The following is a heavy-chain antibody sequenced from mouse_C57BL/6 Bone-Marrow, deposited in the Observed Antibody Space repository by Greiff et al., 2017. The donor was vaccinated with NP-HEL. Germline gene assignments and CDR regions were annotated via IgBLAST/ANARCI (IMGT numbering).Heavy chain of an antibody. CDR1: GYTFTSYW. Sequence: QVQLQQPGAELVKPGASVKMSCKASGYTFTSYWITWVKQRPGQCLEWIGDIYPGSGSTNYNEKFKSKATLTVDTSSSTAYMQLSSLTSEDSAVYYCAREITTVVAFDYWGQGTTLTVSS. CDR2: IYPGSGST. J-gene: IGHJ2*01. V-gene: IGHV1-55*01. D-gene: IGHD1-1*01. CDR3: AREITTVVAFDY.